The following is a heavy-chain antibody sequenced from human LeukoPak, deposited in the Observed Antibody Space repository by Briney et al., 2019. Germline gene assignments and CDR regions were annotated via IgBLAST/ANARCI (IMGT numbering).Heavy chain of an antibody. V-gene: IGHV3-23*01. D-gene: IGHD3-10*01. Sequence: GGSLRLSCAASGFTFSSYAMSWVRQAPGKGLEWVSVITGSSGSGGGTYYADSVKGRFTISRDNSKNTLYLQMNSLRAEDTAVYYCAKDPITVIRGTFTLPYYYMDVWGKGTTVTVSS. CDR3: AKDPITVIRGTFTLPYYYMDV. CDR1: GFTFSSYA. CDR2: ITGSSGSGGGT. J-gene: IGHJ6*03.